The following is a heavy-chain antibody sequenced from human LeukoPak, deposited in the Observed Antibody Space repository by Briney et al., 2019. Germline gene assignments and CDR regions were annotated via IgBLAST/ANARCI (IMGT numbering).Heavy chain of an antibody. CDR3: ARPSLNTGSYFDY. Sequence: GGSLRLSCAASGFTFSSNCMSWVRQAPGKGLEWVANIKQDGSVKYYVDSVRGRFTISRDNAKNSLYLQMNSLRAEDTAVYYCARPSLNTGSYFDYWGQGILVSVSS. CDR1: GFTFSSNC. J-gene: IGHJ4*02. CDR2: IKQDGSVK. V-gene: IGHV3-7*01. D-gene: IGHD1-26*01.